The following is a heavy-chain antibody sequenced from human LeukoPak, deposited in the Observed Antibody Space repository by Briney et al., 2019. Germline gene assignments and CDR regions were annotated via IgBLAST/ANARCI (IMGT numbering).Heavy chain of an antibody. Sequence: GGSLRLSCTASGFTFNNYAMYWVRQAPRKGLEWVAGIFGSGGSAHYAGSVKGRFTISRDNSKNTVYLQMDSLRGEDTAVYYCTKTTTGYSSGQYPGWPADHWGQGALVTVSS. J-gene: IGHJ4*02. CDR2: IFGSGGSA. D-gene: IGHD3-22*01. CDR3: TKTTTGYSSGQYPGWPADH. V-gene: IGHV3-23*01. CDR1: GFTFNNYA.